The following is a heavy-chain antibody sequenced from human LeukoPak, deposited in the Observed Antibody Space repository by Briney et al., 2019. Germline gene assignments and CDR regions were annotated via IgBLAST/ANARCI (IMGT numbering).Heavy chain of an antibody. CDR1: GFTFSSYA. D-gene: IGHD1-1*01. V-gene: IGHV3-30*18. J-gene: IGHJ4*02. CDR2: ISYGGSNK. Sequence: PGRSLRLSCAASGFTFSSYAMHWVRQAPGKGLEWVALISYGGSNKYYADSVKDRFTISRDNSKNTLYLQMNSLRGEDTAVYYCAKVGNNWDFDYWGQGTLVTVSS. CDR3: AKVGNNWDFDY.